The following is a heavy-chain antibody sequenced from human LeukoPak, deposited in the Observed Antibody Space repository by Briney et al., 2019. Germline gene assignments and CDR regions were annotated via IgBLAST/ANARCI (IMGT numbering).Heavy chain of an antibody. CDR3: ASTGITGTTGNYYYYYYGMDV. CDR2: ISSSSSYI. V-gene: IGHV3-21*01. J-gene: IGHJ6*02. Sequence: GGSLRLSCAASGFXFSSYSMNWVRQAPGKGLEWVSFISSSSSYIYYADSVKGRFTISRDNAKNSLYLQMNSLRAEDTAVFYCASTGITGTTGNYYYYYYGMDVWGQGTTVTVSS. D-gene: IGHD1-20*01. CDR1: GFXFSSYS.